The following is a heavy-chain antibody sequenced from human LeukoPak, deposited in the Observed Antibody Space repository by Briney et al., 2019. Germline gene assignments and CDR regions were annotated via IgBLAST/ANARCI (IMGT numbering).Heavy chain of an antibody. Sequence: SETLSLTCTVSGDSISSYFWSWIRQPAGKGLEWIGRVYTSGSTNYNPSLKSRVTMSVDTSKNQFSLKLTSVTAADMAVYYCARELAYSPHTYYYYSYIDVWGNGTTVTVSS. CDR2: VYTSGST. V-gene: IGHV4-4*07. CDR1: GDSISSYF. D-gene: IGHD4-11*01. J-gene: IGHJ6*03. CDR3: ARELAYSPHTYYYYSYIDV.